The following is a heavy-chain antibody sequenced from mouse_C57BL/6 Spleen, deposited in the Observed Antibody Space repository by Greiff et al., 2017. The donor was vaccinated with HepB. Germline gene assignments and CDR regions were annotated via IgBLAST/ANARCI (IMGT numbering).Heavy chain of an antibody. Sequence: QVQLKQPGTELVKPGASVKLSCKASGYTFTSYWMHWVKQRPGQGLEWIGNINPSNGGTNYNEKFKSQATLTVDKSSSTAYMQLSSLPSEDSAVYYCAKSLTITPWFAYWGQGTLVTVSA. J-gene: IGHJ3*01. CDR2: INPSNGGT. V-gene: IGHV1-53*01. CDR3: AKSLTITPWFAY. D-gene: IGHD1-1*01. CDR1: GYTFTSYW.